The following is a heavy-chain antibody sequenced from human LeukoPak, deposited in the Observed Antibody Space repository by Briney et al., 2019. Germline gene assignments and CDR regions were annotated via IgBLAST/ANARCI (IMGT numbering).Heavy chain of an antibody. Sequence: GGSLRLSCAASGFIFTSYIMKWVRQAPGRGLEWVSTISNSGTNTHYADSVKGRFTISRDNAKNALYLQMNSLRAEDTAVHYCARLSDSKSSDLWGQGTLVTVSS. J-gene: IGHJ4*02. CDR3: ARLSDSKSSDL. CDR1: GFIFTSYI. V-gene: IGHV3-21*01. D-gene: IGHD2/OR15-2a*01. CDR2: ISNSGTNT.